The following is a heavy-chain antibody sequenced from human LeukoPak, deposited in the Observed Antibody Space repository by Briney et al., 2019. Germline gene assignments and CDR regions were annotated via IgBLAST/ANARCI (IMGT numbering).Heavy chain of an antibody. D-gene: IGHD2-15*01. Sequence: PAETLSLTCGAFGVTFSGYYWTWLRQPPGKGLEWIGQINRRGSCHYNPSLRSRRITSVDTSKTHSSLKLTTVPTADTAVYYCARDKFCSDTGSCNIGLFDFWGQGALVTVSS. CDR1: GVTFSGYY. J-gene: IGHJ4*02. V-gene: IGHV4-34*01. CDR3: ARDKFCSDTGSCNIGLFDF. CDR2: INRRGSC.